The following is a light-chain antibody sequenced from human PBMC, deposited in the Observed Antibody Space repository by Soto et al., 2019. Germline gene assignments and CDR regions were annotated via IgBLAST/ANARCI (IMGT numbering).Light chain of an antibody. CDR1: QGISTY. CDR2: AAS. Sequence: DIQLTQSPSFLSASVGDRVTITCRASQGISTYLAWYQQKPGKAPKLLIYAASTLQSGVPLSFSGSGSGTSFTLTISSLQPEDFATYYCQQLLSYPYTSGQGTRLEIK. CDR3: QQLLSYPYT. J-gene: IGKJ5*01. V-gene: IGKV1-9*01.